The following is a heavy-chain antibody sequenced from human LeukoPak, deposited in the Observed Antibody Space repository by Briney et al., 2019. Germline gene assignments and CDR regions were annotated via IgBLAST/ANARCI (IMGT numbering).Heavy chain of an antibody. CDR3: ARGDIVGATTTPFDY. Sequence: GGSLRLSCAASGFTFSTYGMHWVRQAPGKGLEWVAVILSDGSNKYYADSVKGRFTISRDNSKNTLYLQMNSLRAEDTAVYYCARGDIVGATTTPFDYWGQGTLVTVSS. J-gene: IGHJ4*02. CDR2: ILSDGSNK. CDR1: GFTFSTYG. V-gene: IGHV3-30*03. D-gene: IGHD1-26*01.